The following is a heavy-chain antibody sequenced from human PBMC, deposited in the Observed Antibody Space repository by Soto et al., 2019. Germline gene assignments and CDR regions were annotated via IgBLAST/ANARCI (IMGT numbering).Heavy chain of an antibody. CDR1: GDSIRSSSHY. Sequence: SETLSLTCTVSGDSIRSSSHYWAWNRQPPGKGLEWIGGFYYSGTTTNYNPSLKSRVTLSVDTSKNQFSLKLSSVTAADTAVYYCARLGGSFAVPHFDYWGQGTLVTVSS. J-gene: IGHJ4*02. D-gene: IGHD1-26*01. CDR3: ARLGGSFAVPHFDY. CDR2: FYYSGTTT. V-gene: IGHV4-39*01.